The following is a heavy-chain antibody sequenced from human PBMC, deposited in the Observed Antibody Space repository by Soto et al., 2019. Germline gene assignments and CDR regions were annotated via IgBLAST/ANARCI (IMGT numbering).Heavy chain of an antibody. Sequence: QVQLQESGPGLVKPSQTLSLICTVSGGSISSGSYYWSWIRQHPGKGLEWIGYIYYSGSTYYNPSLKSRVTISVDTSKNQFSLNLSSVTAADTAVYYCARGGYSGYGAYWGQGTLVTVSS. V-gene: IGHV4-31*03. D-gene: IGHD5-12*01. CDR2: IYYSGST. J-gene: IGHJ4*02. CDR1: GGSISSGSYY. CDR3: ARGGYSGYGAY.